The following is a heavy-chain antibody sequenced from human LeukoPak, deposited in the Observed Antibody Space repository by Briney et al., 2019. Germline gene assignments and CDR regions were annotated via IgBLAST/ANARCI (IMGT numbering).Heavy chain of an antibody. J-gene: IGHJ4*02. CDR2: ISSGSSYI. D-gene: IGHD3-22*01. CDR3: VRVDSSGYGLHWGLDY. V-gene: IGHV3-21*01. CDR1: GFTFSSYT. Sequence: GGSLRLSCAASGFTFSSYTMNWVRQAPGKGLEWVSIISSGSSYIHYADSVKGRFTISRDNAKNSLYLQMNSLRAEDTAVYYCVRVDSSGYGLHWGLDYWGQGTLVTVSS.